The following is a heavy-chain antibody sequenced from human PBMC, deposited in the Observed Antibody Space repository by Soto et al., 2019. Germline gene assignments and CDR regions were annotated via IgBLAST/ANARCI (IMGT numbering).Heavy chain of an antibody. J-gene: IGHJ3*02. CDR3: ARLIRSEGVVAATRARDAFDI. CDR2: IYYSGST. Sequence: SETLSLTCTVSGGSISSSSYYWGWIRQPPGKGLEWIGSIYYSGSTYYNPSLKSRVTISVDTSKNQFSLKLSSVTAADTAVYYCARLIRSEGVVAATRARDAFDIWGQGTMATVSS. D-gene: IGHD2-15*01. V-gene: IGHV4-39*01. CDR1: GGSISSSSYY.